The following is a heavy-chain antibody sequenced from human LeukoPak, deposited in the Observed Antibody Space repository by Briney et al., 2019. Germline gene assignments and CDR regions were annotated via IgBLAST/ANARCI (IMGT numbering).Heavy chain of an antibody. V-gene: IGHV1-69*06. CDR1: GGTFSSYA. J-gene: IGHJ3*02. D-gene: IGHD2-2*01. Sequence: SVKVSCKASGGTFSSYAISWVRQAPGQGLEWMGGIIPIFGTANYAQKFQGRVTITADKSTSTAYMELSSLRSEDTAVYYCARGSHQFNDAFDIWGQGTMVTVSS. CDR3: ARGSHQFNDAFDI. CDR2: IIPIFGTA.